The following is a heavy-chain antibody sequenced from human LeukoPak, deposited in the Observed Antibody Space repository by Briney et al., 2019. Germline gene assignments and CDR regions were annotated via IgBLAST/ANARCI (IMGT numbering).Heavy chain of an antibody. CDR1: GFAFSSYE. CDR3: ARDPPYSGSGYYYYMDV. CDR2: IRSTSNTI. V-gene: IGHV3-48*03. Sequence: GGSLRLSCAASGFAFSSYEMNWVRQAPGKGLEWVSYIRSTSNTIYYADSVKGRFTISRDNAKNSLYLQMNSLRAEDTAVYYCARDPPYSGSGYYYYMDVWGKGTTVTVSS. J-gene: IGHJ6*03. D-gene: IGHD1-26*01.